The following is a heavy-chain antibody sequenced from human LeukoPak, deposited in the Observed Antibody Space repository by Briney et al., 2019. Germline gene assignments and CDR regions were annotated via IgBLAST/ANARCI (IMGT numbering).Heavy chain of an antibody. CDR3: TRSPEGRPIDY. D-gene: IGHD3-10*01. CDR1: GFTFSSYA. Sequence: GGSLRLSCAASGFTFSSYAMSWVRQAPGKGLEWVSAISGSGGSTYYADSVKGRFTISRDNAKSSLCLQMNSLRAEDTALYYCTRSPEGRPIDYWSQGTLVTVSS. V-gene: IGHV3-23*01. J-gene: IGHJ4*02. CDR2: ISGSGGST.